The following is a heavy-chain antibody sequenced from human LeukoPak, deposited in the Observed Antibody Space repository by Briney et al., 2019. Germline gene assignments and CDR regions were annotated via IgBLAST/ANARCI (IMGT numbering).Heavy chain of an antibody. Sequence: YYWSWIRQPPGKGLEWIGEINHSGSTNYNPSLKSRVTISVDTSKNQFSLKLSSVTAADTAVYYCASIAVDYWGQGTLVTVSS. CDR3: ASIAVDY. CDR1: YY. J-gene: IGHJ4*02. D-gene: IGHD6-13*01. CDR2: INHSGST. V-gene: IGHV4-34*01.